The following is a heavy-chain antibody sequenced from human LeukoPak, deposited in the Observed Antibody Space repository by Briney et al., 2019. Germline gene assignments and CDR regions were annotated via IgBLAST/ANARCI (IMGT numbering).Heavy chain of an antibody. CDR2: INPNSGGT. CDR1: GYTFTGYY. J-gene: IGHJ4*02. D-gene: IGHD1-26*01. Sequence: ASVKVSCKASGYTFTGYYMHWVRQAPGQGLEWMGRINPNSGGTNYAQKFLGRVTMTRDTSISTAYMELSRLRSDDTAVYYCARYITVGATYQHFDYWGQGTLVTVSS. CDR3: ARYITVGATYQHFDY. V-gene: IGHV1-2*06.